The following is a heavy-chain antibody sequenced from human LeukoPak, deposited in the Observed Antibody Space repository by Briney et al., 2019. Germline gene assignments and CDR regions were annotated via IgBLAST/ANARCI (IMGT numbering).Heavy chain of an antibody. J-gene: IGHJ1*01. D-gene: IGHD1-26*01. V-gene: IGHV4-34*12. CDR2: IIHSGRT. CDR3: ARHFSGSYSPYFQH. CDR1: GGSFSGYY. Sequence: PSETLSLTCGVYGGSFSGYYWTWIRQSPGRGLEWIAEIIHSGRTNYSPSLKSRATLSVDTSKNQFSLRLTSVTAADTAVYYCARHFSGSYSPYFQHWGQGTLVTVSS.